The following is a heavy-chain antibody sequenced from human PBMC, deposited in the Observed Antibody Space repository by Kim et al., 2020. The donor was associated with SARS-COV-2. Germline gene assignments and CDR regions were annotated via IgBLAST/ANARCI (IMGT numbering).Heavy chain of an antibody. Sequence: SETLSLTCTVSGGSISSSSYYWAWIRQPPGKGLEWIGSIYYSGSTYYNPSLKSRVTISVDTSKNQFSLKLSSVTAADTAVYYCARLRATLNWFDPWGQGT. V-gene: IGHV4-39*01. CDR3: ARLRATLNWFDP. J-gene: IGHJ5*02. CDR1: GGSISSSSYY. CDR2: IYYSGST.